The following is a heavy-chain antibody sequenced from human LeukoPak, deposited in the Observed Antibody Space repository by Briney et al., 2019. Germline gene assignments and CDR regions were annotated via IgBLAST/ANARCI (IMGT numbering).Heavy chain of an antibody. V-gene: IGHV4-39*01. CDR2: IYYSGST. Sequence: SETLSLTCTVSGGSISSSSYYWGWIRQPPGKGLEWIGSIYYSGSTYYNPSLKSRVTISVDTSKNQFSLKLSSVTAADTAVYYCARPSGSYPRWFDPWGQGTLVTVSS. CDR3: ARPSGSYPRWFDP. D-gene: IGHD1-26*01. J-gene: IGHJ5*02. CDR1: GGSISSSSYY.